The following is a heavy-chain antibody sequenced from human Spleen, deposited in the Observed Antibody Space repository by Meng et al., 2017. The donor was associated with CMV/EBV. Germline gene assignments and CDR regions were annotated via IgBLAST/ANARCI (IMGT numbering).Heavy chain of an antibody. J-gene: IGHJ4*02. CDR3: ARGSFPLDEY. CDR2: ISGDHVHT. V-gene: IGHV1-18*01. CDR1: GYNFSSYG. Sequence: ASVKVSCKTSGYNFSSYGVSWVRQAHGQGLEWVGWISGDHVHTKYAQNVKGRVTMTKDTSTSTVYMELRSLRSEDTAVYYCARGSFPLDEYWGQGTLVTVSS. D-gene: IGHD1-1*01.